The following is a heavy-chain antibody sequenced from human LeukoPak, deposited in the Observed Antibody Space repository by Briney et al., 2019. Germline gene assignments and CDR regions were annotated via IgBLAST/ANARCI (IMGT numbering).Heavy chain of an antibody. CDR2: INHSGST. CDR1: GGSFSGYY. V-gene: IGHV4-34*01. Sequence: PSETLSLTCAVYGGSFSGYYWSWIRQPPGKGLEWIGEINHSGSTNYNPSLKSRVTISVDTSKNQFSLKLSSVTAADTAVYYCARSIRGYSYGFVCWGQGTLVTVSS. D-gene: IGHD5-18*01. CDR3: ARSIRGYSYGFVC. J-gene: IGHJ4*02.